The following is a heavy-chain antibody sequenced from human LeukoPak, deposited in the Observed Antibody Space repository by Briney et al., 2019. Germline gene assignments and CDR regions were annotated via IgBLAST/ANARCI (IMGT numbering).Heavy chain of an antibody. CDR2: ISYDGSNK. J-gene: IGHJ3*02. Sequence: GSLKLSCAASGFTFSNYGMHWVRQAPGKGLEWVAVISYDGSNKYYADSVKGRFTISRDNSKNTLYLQMNSLRAEDTAVYYCAKEGSDSFDIWGQGTMVTVSS. CDR3: AKEGSDSFDI. CDR1: GFTFSNYG. V-gene: IGHV3-30*18.